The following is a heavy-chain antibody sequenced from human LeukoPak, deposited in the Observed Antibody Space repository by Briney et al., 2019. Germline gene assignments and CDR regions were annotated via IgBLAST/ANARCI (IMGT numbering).Heavy chain of an antibody. CDR2: ISGSGATT. J-gene: IGHJ5*02. CDR3: VKDRSTVVNNWFDP. Sequence: GGSLRLSCAVSGFTFNKNAMSWVRQAPGKGLEWVSAISGSGATTYYADSVKGRFTISRDNSKNTLYLQLNSLRAEDTAVYYCVKDRSTVVNNWFDPWGQGTLVTVSS. V-gene: IGHV3-23*01. CDR1: GFTFNKNA. D-gene: IGHD2-21*01.